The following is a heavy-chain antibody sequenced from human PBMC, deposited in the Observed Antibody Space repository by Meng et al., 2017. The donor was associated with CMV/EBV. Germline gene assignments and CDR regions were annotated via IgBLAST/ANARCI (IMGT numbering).Heavy chain of an antibody. CDR1: GFTFSSYA. J-gene: IGHJ3*02. V-gene: IGHV3-21*01. CDR2: ISSSSSYI. CDR3: ARRPGYSSSWSGDAFDI. Sequence: GESLKISCAASGFTFSSYAMHWVRQAPGKGLEWVSSISSSSSYIYYADSVKGRFTISRDNAKNSLYLQMNSLRAEDTAVYYCARRPGYSSSWSGDAFDIWGQGTMVTVSS. D-gene: IGHD6-13*01.